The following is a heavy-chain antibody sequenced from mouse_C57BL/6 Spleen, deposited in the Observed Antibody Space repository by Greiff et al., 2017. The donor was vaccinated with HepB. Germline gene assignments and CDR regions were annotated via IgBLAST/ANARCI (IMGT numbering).Heavy chain of an antibody. Sequence: EVKLQESGPGLVKPSQSLSLTCSVTGYSITSGYYWNWIRQFPGNKLEWMGYISYDGSNNYNPSLKNRISITRDTSKNQFFLKLNSVTTEDTATYYCAMPLYCYLFAYWGQGTLVTVSA. J-gene: IGHJ3*01. V-gene: IGHV3-6*01. CDR2: ISYDGSN. D-gene: IGHD2-12*01. CDR1: GYSITSGYY. CDR3: AMPLYCYLFAY.